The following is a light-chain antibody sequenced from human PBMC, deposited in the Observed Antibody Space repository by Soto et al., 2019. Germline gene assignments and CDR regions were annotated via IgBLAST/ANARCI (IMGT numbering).Light chain of an antibody. J-gene: IGKJ1*01. CDR1: QGIGVR. CDR3: LQVNSFPRT. CDR2: SAS. Sequence: IQMTQSPSSLSASIADRVTITWRASQGIGVRLAWFQQKPGKAPQYLIQSASILQSGVPSRFSGSGSGTEFILTINSLQPEDVAIYYCLQVNSFPRTFGQGTKVDIK. V-gene: IGKV1-12*01.